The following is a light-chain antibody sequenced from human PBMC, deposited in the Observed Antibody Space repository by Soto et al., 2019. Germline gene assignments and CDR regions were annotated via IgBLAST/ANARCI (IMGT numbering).Light chain of an antibody. Sequence: EIVVTQSPGTLSLSPGERATLSCRASQSFSSSYLAWYQKKPVQAPRLLIYGASSRATGIPDRFSGSGSGTDFTLTISRLEPEDFGVYYCQQYGSSPPWTFGQGTKLDIK. CDR3: QQYGSSPPWT. CDR1: QSFSSSY. J-gene: IGKJ1*01. V-gene: IGKV3-20*01. CDR2: GAS.